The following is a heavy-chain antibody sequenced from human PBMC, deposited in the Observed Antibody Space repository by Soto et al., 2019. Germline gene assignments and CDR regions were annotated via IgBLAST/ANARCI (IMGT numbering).Heavy chain of an antibody. CDR1: GYTFTRYG. V-gene: IGHV1-18*01. CDR3: AKNGQPPYYYYGMDV. CDR2: ISGYNGDT. D-gene: IGHD2-8*01. J-gene: IGHJ6*02. Sequence: AXVKVSCKASGYTFTRYGISWVRQAPGQGLEWMGWISGYNGDTKYAQKFQGRVTMTVDTSTTTAYMELRSLTSDDRAVYYCAKNGQPPYYYYGMDVWGQGTTVTVSS.